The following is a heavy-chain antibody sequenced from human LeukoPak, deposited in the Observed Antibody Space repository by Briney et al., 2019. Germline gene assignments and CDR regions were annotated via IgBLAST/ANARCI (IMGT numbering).Heavy chain of an antibody. V-gene: IGHV3-23*01. Sequence: GGSLRLSCAASGFSFSNYAMSWVRQAPGKGLEWVSSVTSGDSAYYVDSVKGRFTISRDNSKNTLYLQMNSLGAEDTAVYYCARNPNAYGAFDVWGLGTMVTVSS. CDR2: VTSGDSA. CDR3: ARNPNAYGAFDV. J-gene: IGHJ3*01. D-gene: IGHD4-17*01. CDR1: GFSFSNYA.